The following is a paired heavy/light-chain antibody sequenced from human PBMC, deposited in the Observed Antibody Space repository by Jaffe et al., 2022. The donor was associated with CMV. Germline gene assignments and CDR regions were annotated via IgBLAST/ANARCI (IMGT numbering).Light chain of an antibody. J-gene: IGKJ2*01. Sequence: EIVLTQFPGTLSLSPGERATLSCRASQSVSSSFLAWYQQKPGQAPRVLIYDTSSRATGIPDRFSGTGSGTDFTLTISRLEPEDFAVYWCQQYGNLPYTFGQGTKLEIK. CDR1: QSVSSSF. CDR2: DTS. V-gene: IGKV3-20*01. CDR3: QQYGNLPYT.
Heavy chain of an antibody. CDR1: GFTFRSSW. V-gene: IGHV3-74*01. J-gene: IGHJ5*02. D-gene: IGHD3-16*01. Sequence: EVQLVESGGGLLHPGGSLRLSCAASGFTFRSSWMHWVRQAPGKGLVWVSRISNDGSSTNYADFVKGRFTISRDNANNTLYLQMSSLRAEDTAVYYCARSPREGGSWGQGTLVTVSS. CDR2: ISNDGSST. CDR3: ARSPREGGS.